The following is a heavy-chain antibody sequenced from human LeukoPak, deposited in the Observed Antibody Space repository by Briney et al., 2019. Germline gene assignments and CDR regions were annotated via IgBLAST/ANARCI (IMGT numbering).Heavy chain of an antibody. CDR2: ISQDGNNK. CDR3: ARGYSSSWFSGNYFDY. J-gene: IGHJ4*02. V-gene: IGHV3-30*04. Sequence: PGGSLRLSCVASGFTFSRYIMYWVRQAPGKGLEWVAAISQDGNNKYYSDSVKGRFTISRDNAKNSLYLQMNSLRAEDTAVYYCARGYSSSWFSGNYFDYWGQGTLVTVSS. CDR1: GFTFSRYI. D-gene: IGHD6-13*01.